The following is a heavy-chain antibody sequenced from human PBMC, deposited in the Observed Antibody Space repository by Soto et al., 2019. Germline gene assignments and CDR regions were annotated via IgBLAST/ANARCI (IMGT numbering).Heavy chain of an antibody. CDR2: IHHSGSN. CDR3: AREPYHYDSSGYYDC. Sequence: SETLSLTCTVSGGSTTSGGYYWNWIRQHPGKGLEWIGYIHHSGSNYHNPSLESRVTMSIDTSKHHISLKLSSVTAADTAIYYCAREPYHYDSSGYYDCWGQGTLVTVSS. J-gene: IGHJ4*02. V-gene: IGHV4-31*03. CDR1: GGSTTSGGYY. D-gene: IGHD3-22*01.